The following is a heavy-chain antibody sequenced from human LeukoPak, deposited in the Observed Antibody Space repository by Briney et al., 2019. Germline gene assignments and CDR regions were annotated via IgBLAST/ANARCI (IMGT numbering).Heavy chain of an antibody. CDR2: IYTSGST. V-gene: IGHV4-61*02. D-gene: IGHD3-22*01. J-gene: IGHJ4*02. Sequence: PSETLSLTCTDSGGSISSGSYYWSWIRQPAGKGLEWIGRIYTSGSTNYNPSLKSRVTISVDTSKNQFSLKLSSVTAADTAVYYCACEYYYDSSGYYYGIDYWGQGTLVTVSS. CDR3: ACEYYYDSSGYYYGIDY. CDR1: GGSISSGSYY.